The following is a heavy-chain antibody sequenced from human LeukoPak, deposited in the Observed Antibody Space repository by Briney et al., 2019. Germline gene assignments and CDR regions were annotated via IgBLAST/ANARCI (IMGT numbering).Heavy chain of an antibody. V-gene: IGHV1-18*01. J-gene: IGHJ4*02. Sequence: ASVKVSCKASAYTFTSYGISWVRQAPGQGLEWMGWISAYNGNTNYAQKLQGRVTMTTDTSTSTAYMELRSLRSDDTAVYYCARDHCTNGVCYLGYWGQGTLVTVSS. CDR2: ISAYNGNT. CDR3: ARDHCTNGVCYLGY. CDR1: AYTFTSYG. D-gene: IGHD2-8*01.